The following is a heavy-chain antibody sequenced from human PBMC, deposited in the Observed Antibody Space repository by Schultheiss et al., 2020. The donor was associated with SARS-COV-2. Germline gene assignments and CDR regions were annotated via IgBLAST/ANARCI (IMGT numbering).Heavy chain of an antibody. Sequence: GGSLRLSCSASGFTFSSYAMHWVRQAPGKGLEYVSAISSNGGSTYYADSVKGRFTISRDNSKNTLYLQMSSLRAEDTAVYYCVKARGSGSQIAPRPLDYWGQGTLVTVAS. CDR1: GFTFSSYA. J-gene: IGHJ4*02. CDR3: VKARGSGSQIAPRPLDY. CDR2: ISSNGGST. D-gene: IGHD3-10*01. V-gene: IGHV3-64D*06.